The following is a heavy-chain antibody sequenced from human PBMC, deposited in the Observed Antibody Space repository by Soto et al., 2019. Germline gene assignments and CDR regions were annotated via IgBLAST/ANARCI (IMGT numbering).Heavy chain of an antibody. D-gene: IGHD2-2*01. Sequence: GGSLRLSCVVSGFTFNNYGINWVRQAPGKGLEWVSTVSKSDYTYYSDSVKGRFTISRDNAKNSVSLQMNTLRAEDTAVYYCAREDSIIVPAVSDFWGQGTLVTVSS. CDR3: AREDSIIVPAVSDF. CDR2: VSKSDYT. CDR1: GFTFNNYG. V-gene: IGHV3-21*01. J-gene: IGHJ4*02.